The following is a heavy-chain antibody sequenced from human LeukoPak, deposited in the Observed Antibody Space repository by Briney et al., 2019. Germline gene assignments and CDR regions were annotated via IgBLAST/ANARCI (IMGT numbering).Heavy chain of an antibody. CDR2: ISGRSSTI. D-gene: IGHD1-26*01. J-gene: IGHJ4*02. Sequence: GGSLRLSCAASAFTFSDYSMNWVRQAPGKGLEWVSYISGRSSTIYYADSVKGRFTISRDNAKNSMYLQMNSLRAEDTAVYYCARDRIKSGSYYFDYWGRGTLVTVSS. CDR1: AFTFSDYS. CDR3: ARDRIKSGSYYFDY. V-gene: IGHV3-48*01.